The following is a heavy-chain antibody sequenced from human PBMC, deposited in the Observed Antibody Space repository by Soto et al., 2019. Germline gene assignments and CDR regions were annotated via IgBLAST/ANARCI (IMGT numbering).Heavy chain of an antibody. D-gene: IGHD3-3*01. CDR3: ARDANFGTKGGSFDI. Sequence: PGGSLRLSCAASGFTFRIYSMHWVRQSPGKGLEWVAVMWYDGTNKYYGESVKGRFTISRDNSENTLYLQMNSLRVEDTDVYYCARDANFGTKGGSFDIWGHGTLGT. CDR1: GFTFRIYS. CDR2: MWYDGTNK. V-gene: IGHV3-33*01. J-gene: IGHJ3*02.